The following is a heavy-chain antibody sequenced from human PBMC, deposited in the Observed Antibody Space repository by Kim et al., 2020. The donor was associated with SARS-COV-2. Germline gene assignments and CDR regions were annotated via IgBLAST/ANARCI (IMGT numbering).Heavy chain of an antibody. Sequence: SETLSLTCAVYGGSFSGYYWSWIRQPPGKGLEWIGEINHSGSTNYNPSLKSRVTISVDTSKNQFSLKLSSVTAADTAVYYCARDSSGWTRLYYFDYWGQGTLVTVSS. CDR3: ARDSSGWTRLYYFDY. V-gene: IGHV4-34*01. D-gene: IGHD6-19*01. CDR2: INHSGST. J-gene: IGHJ4*02. CDR1: GGSFSGYY.